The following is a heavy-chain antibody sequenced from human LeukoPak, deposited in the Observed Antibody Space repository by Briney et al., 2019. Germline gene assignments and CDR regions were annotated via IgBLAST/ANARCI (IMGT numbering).Heavy chain of an antibody. Sequence: PSETLSLTCSVSGASISRYYWSWIRQPPGKGLEWIGYFHHSGNTNYSPSLSSRTTMSVDTATNQFSLRFNSVTAANIAIYYGARRAAALDSWGQGTLVTVSS. D-gene: IGHD6-13*01. CDR3: ARRAAALDS. V-gene: IGHV4-59*12. J-gene: IGHJ4*02. CDR2: FHHSGNT. CDR1: GASISRYY.